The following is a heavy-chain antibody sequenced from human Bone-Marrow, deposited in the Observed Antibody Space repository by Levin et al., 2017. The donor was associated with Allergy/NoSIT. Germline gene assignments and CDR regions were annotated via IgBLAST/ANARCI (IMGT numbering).Heavy chain of an antibody. D-gene: IGHD3-10*01. J-gene: IGHJ3*02. V-gene: IGHV3-23*01. CDR2: ISGGAGST. CDR1: GFTFSNFA. CDR3: AKEGAAYYSSGWRGAFDT. Sequence: QTGGSLRLSCAASGFTFSNFAMSWVRQAPGKGLEWVSAISGGAGSTYYADSVKGRFTISRVNSQNTVYLQMNSLRAEDTAVYYCAKEGAAYYSSGWRGAFDTWGQGTLVTVSS.